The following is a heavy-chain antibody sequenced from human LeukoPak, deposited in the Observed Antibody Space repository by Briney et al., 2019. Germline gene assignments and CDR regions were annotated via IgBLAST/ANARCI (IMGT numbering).Heavy chain of an antibody. CDR3: VYGPNHFYSDH. J-gene: IGHJ4*02. D-gene: IGHD3-16*01. CDR1: GGSLSGYY. CDR2: VYYSGST. Sequence: PSETLSLTCTVSGGSLSGYYYTWIRQPPGKDLEWIGYVYYSGSTNYNPSLKSRVTISLDTSMKQFSLNLRSVTDADAAVYFCVYGPNHFYSDHWGQGTLVTVSS. V-gene: IGHV4-59*01.